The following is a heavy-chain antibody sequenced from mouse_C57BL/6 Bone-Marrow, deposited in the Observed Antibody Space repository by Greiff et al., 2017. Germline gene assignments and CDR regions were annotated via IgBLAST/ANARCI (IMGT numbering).Heavy chain of an antibody. CDR1: GYTFTSYW. Sequence: QVQLQQSGAELVKPGASVKLSCKASGYTFTSYWMHGVKQRPGQGLEWIGMIHPKSGSTNYNEKFKSKATLTVDTSSSTAYMQLSSLTSEDSAVYYCARWTTVHYYFDYWGQGTPVTVSA. J-gene: IGHJ2*01. CDR3: ARWTTVHYYFDY. D-gene: IGHD1-1*01. V-gene: IGHV1-64*01. CDR2: IHPKSGST.